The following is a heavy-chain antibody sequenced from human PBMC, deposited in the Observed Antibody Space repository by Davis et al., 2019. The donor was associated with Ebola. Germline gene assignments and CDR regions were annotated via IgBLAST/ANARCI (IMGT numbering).Heavy chain of an antibody. CDR3: AREELGRGMDY. Sequence: GGSLRLSCAASGFIFSSYSMNWVRQAPGKGLEWVSSISSSSSYIYYADSVKGRFTISRDNAKNSLYLQMNSLRAEDTAVYYCAREELGRGMDYWGQGTLVTVSS. CDR2: ISSSSSYI. D-gene: IGHD1-7*01. V-gene: IGHV3-21*01. J-gene: IGHJ4*02. CDR1: GFIFSSYS.